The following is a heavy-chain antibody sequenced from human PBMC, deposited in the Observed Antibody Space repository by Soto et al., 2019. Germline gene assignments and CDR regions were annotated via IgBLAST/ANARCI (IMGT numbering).Heavy chain of an antibody. CDR3: TRDFQATYKYHFDF. V-gene: IGHV3-7*04. CDR2: INRDGSLV. D-gene: IGHD1-1*01. J-gene: IGHJ4*02. Sequence: EVQLVESGGGLVQPGGSLRLSCVGSGFTFSDYWMSWVRQAPGKGLEWVVNINRDGSLVYYRDSVKGRFTISRDNAKNSLYRQMNSLRAEDTALYYCTRDFQATYKYHFDFWGQGTRVTAS. CDR1: GFTFSDYW.